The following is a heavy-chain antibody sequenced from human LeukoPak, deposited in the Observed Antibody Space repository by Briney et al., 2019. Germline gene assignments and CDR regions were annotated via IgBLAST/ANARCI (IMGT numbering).Heavy chain of an antibody. V-gene: IGHV3-13*01. D-gene: IGHD1-1*01. CDR2: IGTASDT. CDR3: ARGPPRGKYYYMDV. Sequence: GRSLRLSCAASGFTFSSFDMHWVRQPTGQGLEWVSTIGTASDTYYPGSVEGRFTLSRDNAKTSLYLQMNSLTAGDTAVYYCARGPPRGKYYYMDVWGKGTTVTVSS. J-gene: IGHJ6*03. CDR1: GFTFSSFD.